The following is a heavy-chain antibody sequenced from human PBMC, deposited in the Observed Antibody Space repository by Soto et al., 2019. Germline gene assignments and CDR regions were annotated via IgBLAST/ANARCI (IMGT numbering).Heavy chain of an antibody. CDR1: GFTFSSYA. Sequence: GGSLRLSCAASGFTFSSYAMSWVRQAPGKGLEWVSAISGSGGSTYYADSVKGRFTISRDNSKNTLYLQMNSLRAEDTAVYYCAKAGPYYDILTGYYDYYYYMDVWGKGTTVTVSS. CDR3: AKAGPYYDILTGYYDYYYYMDV. D-gene: IGHD3-9*01. CDR2: ISGSGGST. V-gene: IGHV3-23*01. J-gene: IGHJ6*03.